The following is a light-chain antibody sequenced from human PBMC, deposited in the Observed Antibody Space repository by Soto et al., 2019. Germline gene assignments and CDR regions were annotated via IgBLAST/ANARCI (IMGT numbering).Light chain of an antibody. CDR3: SSYTSSSTLL. CDR2: DVS. V-gene: IGLV2-14*01. CDR1: SSDVCGYNY. Sequence: QPVLTQPASVSGSPGQSITISCTGTSSDVCGYNYVSWYQQHPGKAPKLMIYDVSNRPSGVSNRFSGSKSGNTASLTISGLQAEDEADYYCSSYTSSSTLLFGGGTKVTVL. J-gene: IGLJ2*01.